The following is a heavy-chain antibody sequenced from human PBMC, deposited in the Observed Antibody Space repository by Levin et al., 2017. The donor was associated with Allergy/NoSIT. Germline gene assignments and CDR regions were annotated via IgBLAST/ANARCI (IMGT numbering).Heavy chain of an antibody. CDR3: AGGYTYGFSY. Sequence: GGSLRLSCAASGITLSPYSMNWVRQAPGKGLEWLSYISTTSRTTVIYYADSVKGRFTISRDDAKNSLHLQMNSLTAEDTAVYYCAGGYTYGFSYWGRGTLVTVAS. CDR1: GITLSPYS. CDR2: ISTTSRTTVI. V-gene: IGHV3-48*01. D-gene: IGHD5-18*01. J-gene: IGHJ4*02.